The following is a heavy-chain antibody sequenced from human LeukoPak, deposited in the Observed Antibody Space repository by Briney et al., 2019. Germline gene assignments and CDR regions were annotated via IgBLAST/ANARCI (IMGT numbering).Heavy chain of an antibody. J-gene: IGHJ4*02. CDR2: IYYNGVA. CDR3: AMGYCSSTSCQTLDY. V-gene: IGHV4-31*03. Sequence: SETLSLTCTVSGTSISSGGYFWSWIRQRPGEGLEWIAYIYYNGVASYNSSLKSRVTISVDTSKNQFSLKLSSVTAADTAVYYCAMGYCSSTSCQTLDYWGQGTLVTVSS. D-gene: IGHD2-2*01. CDR1: GTSISSGGYF.